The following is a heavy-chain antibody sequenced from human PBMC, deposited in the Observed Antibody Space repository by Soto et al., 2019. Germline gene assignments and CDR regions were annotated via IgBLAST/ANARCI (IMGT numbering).Heavy chain of an antibody. CDR3: ARPLSGSYYNEGGYGTDV. V-gene: IGHV3-48*03. Sequence: GSLRLSCAASGFTFSSYEMNWVRQAPGKGLEWVSYISSSGSTIYYADSVKGRFTISRDNAKNSLYLQMNSLRAEDTAVYYCARPLSGSYYNEGGYGTDVWGQGTTVTVSS. CDR2: ISSSGSTI. J-gene: IGHJ6*02. CDR1: GFTFSSYE. D-gene: IGHD3-10*01.